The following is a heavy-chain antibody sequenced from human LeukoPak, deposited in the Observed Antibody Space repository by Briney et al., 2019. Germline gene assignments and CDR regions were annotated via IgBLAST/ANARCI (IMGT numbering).Heavy chain of an antibody. CDR3: VRKDPRPHYGMDV. V-gene: IGHV3-66*01. CDR1: GFTVSNNY. Sequence: GGSLRLSCAVAGFTVSNNYMSWVRQAPGKGLEWVSILYSGGTTYYVDSMKGRFIISRDNSKNTLYLQMNSLRVDDTAVYYCVRKDPRPHYGMDVWGQGTTVTVSS. J-gene: IGHJ6*02. CDR2: LYSGGTT.